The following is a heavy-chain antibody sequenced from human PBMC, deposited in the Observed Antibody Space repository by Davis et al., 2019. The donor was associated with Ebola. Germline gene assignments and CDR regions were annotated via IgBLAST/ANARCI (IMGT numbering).Heavy chain of an antibody. J-gene: IGHJ4*02. CDR3: AILLWFGELLFPFDY. Sequence: ASVKVSCKASGYLFTSYGISWVRQAPGQRLEWMGWINAGNGNTKYSQKFQGRVTITRDTSASTAYMELSSLRSEDTAVYYCAILLWFGELLFPFDYWGQGTLVTVSS. CDR2: INAGNGNT. D-gene: IGHD3-10*01. CDR1: GYLFTSYG. V-gene: IGHV1-3*01.